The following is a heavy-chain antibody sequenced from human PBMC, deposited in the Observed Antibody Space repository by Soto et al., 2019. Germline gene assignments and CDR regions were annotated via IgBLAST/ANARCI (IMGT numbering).Heavy chain of an antibody. CDR1: GGTFSSYA. Sequence: QVQLVQSGAEVKKPGSSVKVSCKASGGTFSSYAISWVRQAPGQGLEWMGGIIPIFGTAKYAQTFQGRVTIPADESTSTADMELSSLRSEDTAVYYCASVLWFGEEPWGGMDVWGQGTTVTVSS. D-gene: IGHD3-10*01. CDR2: IIPIFGTA. CDR3: ASVLWFGEEPWGGMDV. J-gene: IGHJ6*02. V-gene: IGHV1-69*01.